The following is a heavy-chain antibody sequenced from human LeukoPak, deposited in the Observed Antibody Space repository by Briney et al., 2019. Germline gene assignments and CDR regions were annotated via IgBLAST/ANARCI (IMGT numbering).Heavy chain of an antibody. CDR1: GFTFSSDA. V-gene: IGHV3-23*01. CDR2: ISGSGGRT. Sequence: GGSLRLSCAASGFTFSSDAMSWVRQALGKGLEWVSAISGSGGRTYYADSVKGRFTISRDNSKNTLYLQMNSLRAEDTAVYYCAKGPRGHYYYMDVWGKGTTVTVSS. CDR3: AKGPRGHYYYMDV. J-gene: IGHJ6*03.